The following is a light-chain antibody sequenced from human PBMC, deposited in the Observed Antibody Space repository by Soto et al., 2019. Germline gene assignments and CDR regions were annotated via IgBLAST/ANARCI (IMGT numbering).Light chain of an antibody. CDR3: QQYNSYAYT. Sequence: DIQMTQSPSTLSASVGDRVTITCRASQSISSWLALYQQKPGKAPKLLIYDASSLESCVPSRFRGSGSGTEFTLTIRSLQPDDFATYYCQQYNSYAYTFGQGTKLEIK. CDR2: DAS. V-gene: IGKV1-5*01. CDR1: QSISSW. J-gene: IGKJ2*01.